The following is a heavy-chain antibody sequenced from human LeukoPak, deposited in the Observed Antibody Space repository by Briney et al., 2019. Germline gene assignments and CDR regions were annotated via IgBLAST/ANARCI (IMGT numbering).Heavy chain of an antibody. CDR1: GESLNSYY. Sequence: SETLSLTCAVYGESLNSYYWSWIRQPPGKGLEWIGEINHSGSANHNPSLKSRVTISVDTSKNQFSLKLSSVTAADTAVYYCARALSGYYYGSGLYMDVWGKGTTVTVSS. J-gene: IGHJ6*03. CDR3: ARALSGYYYGSGLYMDV. V-gene: IGHV4-34*01. D-gene: IGHD3-10*01. CDR2: INHSGSA.